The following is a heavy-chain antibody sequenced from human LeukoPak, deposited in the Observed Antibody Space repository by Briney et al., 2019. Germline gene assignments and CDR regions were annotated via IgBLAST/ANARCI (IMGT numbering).Heavy chain of an antibody. CDR1: GGSISSYY. D-gene: IGHD5-18*01. V-gene: IGHV4-59*01. J-gene: IGHJ3*02. CDR3: ARVIQRNGVLDAFDI. Sequence: SETLSLTCTVSGGSISSYYWSWIRQPPGKGLEWIGYIYYSGSTNYNPSLKGRVTISVDTSKNQFSLKLSSVTAADTAVYYCARVIQRNGVLDAFDIWGQGTMVTVSS. CDR2: IYYSGST.